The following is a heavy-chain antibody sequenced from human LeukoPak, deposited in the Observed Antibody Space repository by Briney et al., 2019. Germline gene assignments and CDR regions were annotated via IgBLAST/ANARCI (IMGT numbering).Heavy chain of an antibody. CDR3: ATTYYYDSSPE. D-gene: IGHD3-22*01. CDR2: ISGSGGST. J-gene: IGHJ4*02. Sequence: GGSLRLSCAASGLTFSSYAMSWVRQAPGKGLKWVSAISGSGGSTYYADSVKGRFTISRDNSKNTLYLQMNSLRAEDTAVYYCATTYYYDSSPEGGQGTLVTVSS. V-gene: IGHV3-23*01. CDR1: GLTFSSYA.